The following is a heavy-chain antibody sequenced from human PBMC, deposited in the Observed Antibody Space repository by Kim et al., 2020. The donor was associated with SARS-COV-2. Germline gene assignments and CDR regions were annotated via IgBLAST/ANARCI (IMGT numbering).Heavy chain of an antibody. D-gene: IGHD3-10*01. V-gene: IGHV3-11*06. CDR3: ARDTYYGSGSYYYYYGMDV. J-gene: IGHJ6*02. Sequence: GRLTISRDNAKNSLYLQMNSLRAEDTAVYYCARDTYYGSGSYYYYYGMDVWGQGTTVTVSS.